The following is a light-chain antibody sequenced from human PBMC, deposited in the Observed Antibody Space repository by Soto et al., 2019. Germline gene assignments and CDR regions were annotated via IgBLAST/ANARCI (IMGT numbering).Light chain of an antibody. J-gene: IGLJ1*01. CDR2: DDS. CDR1: NIGSKS. CDR3: QVWDTSSDNYV. Sequence: SYELTQPPSVSVAPGQTAKIICGGNNIGSKSVQWYQQKPGQAPVLVVYDDSDRPSGIPERFSGSKSWNTATLTISRVEAGDEADYYCQVWDTSSDNYVFGNGTKVTVL. V-gene: IGLV3-21*02.